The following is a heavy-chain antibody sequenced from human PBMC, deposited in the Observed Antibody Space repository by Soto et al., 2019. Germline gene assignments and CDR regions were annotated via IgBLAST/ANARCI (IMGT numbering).Heavy chain of an antibody. Sequence: EVPLVESGGGLVQPGGSLRLSCAASGFTFSDYYMDWVRQAPGKGLEWVGRSKTKANSYTTEYAASVKGRFTISRDDSKNSLYLQMNSLKTEDTAVYYCTRGLRPYYFDYWGQGTLVTVSS. V-gene: IGHV3-72*01. CDR3: TRGLRPYYFDY. CDR1: GFTFSDYY. CDR2: SKTKANSYTT. J-gene: IGHJ4*02. D-gene: IGHD4-17*01.